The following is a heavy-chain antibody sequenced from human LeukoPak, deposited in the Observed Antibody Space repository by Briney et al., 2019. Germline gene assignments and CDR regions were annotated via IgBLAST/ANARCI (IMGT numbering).Heavy chain of an antibody. Sequence: GGSLRLSCAASGFTFSSYAMHWVRQAPGKGLEWVAVISYDGSNKYYADSVKGRFTISRDNSKNTLYLQMNSLRAEDTAVYYCARDLRLVTTNAFDIWSQGTMVTVSS. J-gene: IGHJ3*02. CDR1: GFTFSSYA. CDR3: ARDLRLVTTNAFDI. V-gene: IGHV3-30-3*01. D-gene: IGHD2-21*02. CDR2: ISYDGSNK.